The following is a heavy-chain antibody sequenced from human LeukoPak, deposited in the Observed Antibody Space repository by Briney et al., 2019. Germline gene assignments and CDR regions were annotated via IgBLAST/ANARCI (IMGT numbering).Heavy chain of an antibody. J-gene: IGHJ4*02. CDR3: AVAHGESDY. Sequence: SETLSLTCAVSGGSSRNYQWSWIRQSPEKGLEWIGEVDHTGVTNYNPSLKSRVTMSVDTSKNHFSLKMNSVIAADTAVYYCAVAHGESDYWGQGTLVTVSS. V-gene: IGHV4-34*01. D-gene: IGHD3-3*01. CDR1: GGSSRNYQ. CDR2: VDHTGVT.